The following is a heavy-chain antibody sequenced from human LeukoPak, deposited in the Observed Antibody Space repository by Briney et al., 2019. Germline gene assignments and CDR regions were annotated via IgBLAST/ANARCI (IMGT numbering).Heavy chain of an antibody. CDR1: GFTFSNYW. V-gene: IGHV3-74*01. Sequence: GGSLRLSCTASGFTFSNYWRHWVRQVPGKGLVWVSRINTGGSSTTYADSVKGRFTISRDNAKNTLYLQMNSLRVEDTAVYYCARGNQADDYWGQGTLVTVSS. J-gene: IGHJ4*02. CDR2: INTGGSST. D-gene: IGHD1-14*01. CDR3: ARGNQADDY.